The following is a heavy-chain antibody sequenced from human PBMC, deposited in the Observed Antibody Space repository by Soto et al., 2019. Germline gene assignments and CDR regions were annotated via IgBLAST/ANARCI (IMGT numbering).Heavy chain of an antibody. V-gene: IGHV1-18*01. J-gene: IGHJ5*02. Sequence: ASVKVSCKTSGYTFNTYGINWVRQAPGQGLELMGWISAYDGKTTYAEKFQGRVTLTTDTSTSTAYMELRSLRSDDTAIYYCARDPLEFWTSYWFDPWGQGTPVTVS. CDR2: ISAYDGKT. D-gene: IGHD3-3*01. CDR3: ARDPLEFWTSYWFDP. CDR1: GYTFNTYG.